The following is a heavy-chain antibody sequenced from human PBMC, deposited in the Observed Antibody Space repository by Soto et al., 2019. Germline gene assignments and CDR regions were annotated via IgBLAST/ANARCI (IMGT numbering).Heavy chain of an antibody. V-gene: IGHV5-51*01. CDR1: GYRFSSSW. CDR3: AWNSLGNRNAFDI. CDR2: IYPGDSDT. D-gene: IGHD1-7*01. J-gene: IGHJ3*02. Sequence: GESLKISCQGTGYRFSSSWIGWVRQKPGKGLEWMGIIYPGDSDTRYSPSFQGQVTISADKSISTAYLQWSSLKASDTAMYYCAWNSLGNRNAFDIWGQGTMVTVSS.